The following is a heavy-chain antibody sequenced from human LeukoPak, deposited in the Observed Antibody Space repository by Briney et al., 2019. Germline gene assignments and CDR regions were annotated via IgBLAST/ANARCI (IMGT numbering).Heavy chain of an antibody. D-gene: IGHD4-17*01. CDR1: GFTFSSYV. J-gene: IGHJ4*02. CDR3: ARDYDGGNDYGDSEPVDY. Sequence: GGSLRLSCAASGFTFSSYVMNWVRQAPGKGLEWVSTINGRGDTTYYADSVKGRFTISRDNAKNSLYLQMNSLRAEDTAVYYCARDYDGGNDYGDSEPVDYWGQGTLVTVSS. V-gene: IGHV3-23*01. CDR2: INGRGDTT.